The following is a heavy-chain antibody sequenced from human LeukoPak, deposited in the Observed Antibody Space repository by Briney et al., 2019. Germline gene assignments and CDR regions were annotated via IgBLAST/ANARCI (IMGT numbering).Heavy chain of an antibody. D-gene: IGHD6-13*01. J-gene: IGHJ5*02. V-gene: IGHV4-59*08. CDR3: ARQPRAAAALGWFDP. Sequence: SETLSLTCTVSGGSISSYYWSWIRQPPGKGLEWIGYIYYSGSTNYNPSLKCRVTISVDTSKNQFSLKLSSVTAADTAVHYCARQPRAAAALGWFDPWGQATLVTVSS. CDR2: IYYSGST. CDR1: GGSISSYY.